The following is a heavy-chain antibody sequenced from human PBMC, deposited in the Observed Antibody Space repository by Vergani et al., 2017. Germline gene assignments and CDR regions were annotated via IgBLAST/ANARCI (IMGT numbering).Heavy chain of an antibody. J-gene: IGHJ4*02. D-gene: IGHD1-1*01. CDR3: ASEATPTGTTGLGY. Sequence: QVQLVESGGGVVQPGGSLRLSCAASGFTFSSYAMHWVRQAPGKGLEWVTVIWYDGSKKYYADSVKGRFTISRDNSKNTVYLQMNSLRVEDTAVYYCASEATPTGTTGLGYWGQGTLVTVSS. CDR2: IWYDGSKK. CDR1: GFTFSSYA. V-gene: IGHV3-33*01.